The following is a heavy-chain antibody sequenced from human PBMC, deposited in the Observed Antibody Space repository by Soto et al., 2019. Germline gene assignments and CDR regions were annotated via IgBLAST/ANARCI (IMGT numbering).Heavy chain of an antibody. CDR3: ASRLGGYCSDTSCSRMGFDP. CDR1: GGSVRSGNYY. Sequence: PSETLSLTCSVSGGSVRSGNYYWSWIRQPPGKGLEWIGYVYFSGSTNYNPSLKSRVSISVDTSKNQFSLKMSSVTAADTAVYYCASRLGGYCSDTSCSRMGFDPWGQGTLVTVSS. CDR2: VYFSGST. V-gene: IGHV4-61*01. J-gene: IGHJ5*02. D-gene: IGHD2-2*01.